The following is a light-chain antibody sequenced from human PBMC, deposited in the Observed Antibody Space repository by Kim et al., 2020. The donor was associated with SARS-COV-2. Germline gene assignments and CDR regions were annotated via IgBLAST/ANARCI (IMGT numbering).Light chain of an antibody. V-gene: IGKV1-39*01. CDR3: QQNYSTPFT. CDR1: QGITSH. CDR2: AAS. J-gene: IGKJ3*01. Sequence: ASVGDRVTITCRTTQGITSHLDWYQQKPGSAPKLLIYAASTLQGGVPSRFSGSGSETDFTLTISSLQPEDFATYFCQQNYSTPFTFGPGTKVDIK.